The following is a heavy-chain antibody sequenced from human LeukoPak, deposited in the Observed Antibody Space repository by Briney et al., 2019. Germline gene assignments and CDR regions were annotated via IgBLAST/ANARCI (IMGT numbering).Heavy chain of an antibody. CDR3: ARLGGEWEDY. D-gene: IGHD1-26*01. V-gene: IGHV5-51*01. J-gene: IGHJ4*02. Sequence: GASLQISCKGSGSFFTSYWIGWVRQLPGKGLEWMGIIYPGDSDTRYSPSFQGQVTISADKSISTAYLQWSSLKASDTAMYYCARLGGEWEDYWGQGTLVTVSS. CDR2: IYPGDSDT. CDR1: GSFFTSYW.